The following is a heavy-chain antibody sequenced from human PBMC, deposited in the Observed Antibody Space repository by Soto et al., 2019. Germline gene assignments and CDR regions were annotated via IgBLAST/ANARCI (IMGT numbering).Heavy chain of an antibody. CDR3: ARVPGGKDIVVVPSAPTDYGMDV. V-gene: IGHV1-69*06. J-gene: IGHJ6*02. D-gene: IGHD2-2*01. CDR1: GGTFSSYA. CDR2: LIPIFGKA. Sequence: SVKVSCKXSGGTFSSYAISWVRQAPGQGLEWLGGLIPIFGKANYAQKFQGRVTITADKSTSTAYMELSSLRSEDTAVYYCARVPGGKDIVVVPSAPTDYGMDVWGQGTTVTVSS.